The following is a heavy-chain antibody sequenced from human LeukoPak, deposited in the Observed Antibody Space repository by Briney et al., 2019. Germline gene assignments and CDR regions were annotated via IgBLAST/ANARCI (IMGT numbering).Heavy chain of an antibody. Sequence: GGSLRLSCAASGFTFRSHWMSWVRQAPGKGLEWVANINADGSEKFYVDSMKGRFSISRDNAENSVSLQMSSLRGEDTAVYYCARAPKWRVGRDDAFDIWGQGTMVTVSS. CDR2: INADGSEK. V-gene: IGHV3-7*01. J-gene: IGHJ3*02. CDR1: GFTFRSHW. D-gene: IGHD5-12*01. CDR3: ARAPKWRVGRDDAFDI.